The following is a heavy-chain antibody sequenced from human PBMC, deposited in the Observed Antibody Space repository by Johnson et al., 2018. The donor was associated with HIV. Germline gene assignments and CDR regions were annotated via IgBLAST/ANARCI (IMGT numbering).Heavy chain of an antibody. CDR1: GFPFSSYG. J-gene: IGHJ3*02. D-gene: IGHD3-10*01. CDR3: AKESGGSGSYYIGDMGDAFDI. V-gene: IGHV3-30*18. Sequence: QVQLVESGGGVVQPGRSLRLSCAASGFPFSSYGMHWVRQAPGKGLEWVAVISYHGGTKYSADSVKGRFSISRDISENTVYLQMNSLRAEDTAVYFCAKESGGSGSYYIGDMGDAFDIWGQGTLVTVSS. CDR2: ISYHGGTK.